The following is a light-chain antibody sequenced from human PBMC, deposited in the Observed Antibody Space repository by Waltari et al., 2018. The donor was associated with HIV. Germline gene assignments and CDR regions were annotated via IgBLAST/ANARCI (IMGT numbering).Light chain of an antibody. Sequence: QSVLTQPPPVSAAPGQKITISCSGSSSNLGNNYVSWYQQLPGAAPKVFIYDNNKRPSGIPDRFSGSKSGTSATLGITGLQTGDEADYYCGAWDSSLSVVVFGGGTKVTVL. CDR1: SSNLGNNY. V-gene: IGLV1-51*01. J-gene: IGLJ2*01. CDR3: GAWDSSLSVVV. CDR2: DNN.